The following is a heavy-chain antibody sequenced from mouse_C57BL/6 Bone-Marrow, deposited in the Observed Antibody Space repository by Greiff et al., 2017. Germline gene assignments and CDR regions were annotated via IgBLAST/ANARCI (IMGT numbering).Heavy chain of an antibody. V-gene: IGHV1-54*01. CDR2: INPGSGGT. CDR1: GYAFTNYL. Sequence: QVQLQQSGAELVRPGTSVKVSCKASGYAFTNYLIEWVKQRPGQGLEWIGVINPGSGGTNYNEKFKGKATLTADTSSSTAYMQLSSLTSEDSAVYFCARPAGDGYYPRDYWGQGTTLTVSS. J-gene: IGHJ2*01. CDR3: ARPAGDGYYPRDY. D-gene: IGHD2-3*01.